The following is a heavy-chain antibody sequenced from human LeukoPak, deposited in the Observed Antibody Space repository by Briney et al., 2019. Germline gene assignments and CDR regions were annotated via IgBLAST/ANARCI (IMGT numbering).Heavy chain of an antibody. CDR3: ARDRADILTGYNDAFDI. V-gene: IGHV3-7*01. CDR2: IKQDGSET. D-gene: IGHD3-9*01. CDR1: GFTFSSYW. Sequence: GGSLRLSCADSGFTFSSYWMSWVRQAPGQGLEWLANIKQDGSETYYVDSVRGRFTISRDNAKNSLYLQMNSLRAEDTAVCYCARDRADILTGYNDAFDIWGHGTMVTVSS. J-gene: IGHJ3*02.